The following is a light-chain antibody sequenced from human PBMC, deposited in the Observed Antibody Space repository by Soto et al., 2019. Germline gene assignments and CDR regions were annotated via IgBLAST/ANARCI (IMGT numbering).Light chain of an antibody. J-gene: IGKJ4*01. CDR3: QHYYSTPLT. CDR1: QSVLYSSNNKNY. CDR2: WAS. V-gene: IGKV4-1*01. Sequence: DIVMTQSPDSLAVSLGERATINCKSSQSVLYSSNNKNYLAWYQQKQGQPPKLLIYWASTRESGVPDRFSGSGSGTDFTLPHSSLQAEDVEVYYCQHYYSTPLTFGGGTKVDIK.